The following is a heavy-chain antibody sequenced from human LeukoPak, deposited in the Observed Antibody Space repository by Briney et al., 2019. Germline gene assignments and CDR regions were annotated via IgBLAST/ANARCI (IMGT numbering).Heavy chain of an antibody. D-gene: IGHD2-2*01. J-gene: IGHJ5*02. V-gene: IGHV6-1*01. CDR2: TYYRSTWYN. CDR1: GDSVSSNSVT. Sequence: SQTLSLTCAISGDSVSSNSVTWNWIRQSPSRGLEWLGRTYYRSTWYNDYAVSVRGRITVNPNTPKNQFSLHLNSVTPEDTAVYYCARRLTQYDCFDPWGQGILVTVSS. CDR3: ARRLTQYDCFDP.